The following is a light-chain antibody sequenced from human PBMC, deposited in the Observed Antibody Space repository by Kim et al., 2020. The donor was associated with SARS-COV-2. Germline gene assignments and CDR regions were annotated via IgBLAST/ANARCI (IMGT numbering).Light chain of an antibody. CDR1: SRRSYY. CDR3: NSRDSSGNHVV. Sequence: ALGQTVRLKSHGDSRRSYYPSWYQQKPGPAPVLVIYGKNNRPSGIPDRFSGSSSGNTASLTITGAQAEDEADYYCNSRDSSGNHVVFGGGTQLTVL. J-gene: IGLJ2*01. V-gene: IGLV3-19*01. CDR2: GKN.